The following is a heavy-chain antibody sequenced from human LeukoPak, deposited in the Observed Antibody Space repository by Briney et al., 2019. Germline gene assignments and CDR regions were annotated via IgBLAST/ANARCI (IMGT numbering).Heavy chain of an antibody. V-gene: IGHV1-69*05. CDR3: ARDSDYDFWSGTFDY. J-gene: IGHJ4*02. CDR2: IIPIFGTA. Sequence: ASVKVSCKASGGTFSSYAISWVRQAPGQGLEWMGRIIPIFGTANYAQKFQGRVTITTDESTSTAYMELSSLRSEDTAVYYCARDSDYDFWSGTFDYWGQGTLVTVSS. D-gene: IGHD3-3*01. CDR1: GGTFSSYA.